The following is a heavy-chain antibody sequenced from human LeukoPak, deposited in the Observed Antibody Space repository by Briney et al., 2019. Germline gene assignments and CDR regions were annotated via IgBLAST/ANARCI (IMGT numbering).Heavy chain of an antibody. D-gene: IGHD3-22*01. CDR3: AKSLTMIVVVISH. J-gene: IGHJ4*02. V-gene: IGHV3-23*01. Sequence: PGGSLRLSCAASGFTFSSYAMSWARQAPGKGLEWVSAISGSGGSTYYADSVKGRFTISRDNSKNTLYLQMNSLRAEDTAVYYCAKSLTMIVVVISHWGQGTLVTVSS. CDR2: ISGSGGST. CDR1: GFTFSSYA.